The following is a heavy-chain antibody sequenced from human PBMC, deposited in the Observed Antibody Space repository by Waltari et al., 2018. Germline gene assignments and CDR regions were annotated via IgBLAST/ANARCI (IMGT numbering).Heavy chain of an antibody. Sequence: EVQLVESGGGLVQPGGSRRLSCAAAGFTFRSYDLPWVRQATGKGLEWVSAIGTAGDTYYPGSVKGRFTISRENAKNSLYLQMNSLRAGDTAVYYCARAGTSDDGFDYWGQGTLVTVSS. J-gene: IGHJ4*02. CDR1: GFTFRSYD. V-gene: IGHV3-13*01. D-gene: IGHD1-1*01. CDR2: IGTAGDT. CDR3: ARAGTSDDGFDY.